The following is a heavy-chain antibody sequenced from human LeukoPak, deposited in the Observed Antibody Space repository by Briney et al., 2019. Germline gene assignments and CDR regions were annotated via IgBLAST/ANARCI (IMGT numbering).Heavy chain of an antibody. CDR3: AKGGGYYGSGTYYKNNWFDP. V-gene: IGHV3-23*01. CDR2: ISGSGGTT. Sequence: GGSLRLSCAVSGFTFSNYAMSWVRQAPGKGLEWVSAISGSGGTTYYGDSVKGRFTISRDNSKNTLYLQMNSLRAEDTAVYHCAKGGGYYGSGTYYKNNWFDPWGQGTLVIVSS. J-gene: IGHJ5*02. CDR1: GFTFSNYA. D-gene: IGHD3-10*01.